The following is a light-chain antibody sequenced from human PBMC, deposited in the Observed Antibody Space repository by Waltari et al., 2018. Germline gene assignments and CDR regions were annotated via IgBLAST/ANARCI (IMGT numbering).Light chain of an antibody. J-gene: IGKJ4*01. CDR1: QTIYSN. CDR3: QHYYDNPPT. CDR2: AAS. V-gene: IGKV1-6*01. Sequence: IQMTQSPSALSASVGDRVTISCRASQTIYSNLAWYQQKPGKAPNLLIYAASSLQSGIPSRFSGSGSETDFTLTISSLQPEDSAAYYCQHYYDNPPTFGGGTKVEIK.